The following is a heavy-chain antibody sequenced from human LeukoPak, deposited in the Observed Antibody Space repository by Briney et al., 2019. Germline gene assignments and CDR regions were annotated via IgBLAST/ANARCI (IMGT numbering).Heavy chain of an antibody. J-gene: IGHJ4*02. CDR3: ARFRTWGDKAFDY. D-gene: IGHD2-21*02. CDR2: ISSSSSYI. CDR1: GFTFSSYS. V-gene: IGHV3-21*01. Sequence: GRSLRLSCAASGFTFSSYSMNWVRQAPGKGLEWVSSISSSSSYIYYADSVKGRFTISRDSAKNSLYLQMNSLRAEDTAVYYCARFRTWGDKAFDYWGQGTLVTVSS.